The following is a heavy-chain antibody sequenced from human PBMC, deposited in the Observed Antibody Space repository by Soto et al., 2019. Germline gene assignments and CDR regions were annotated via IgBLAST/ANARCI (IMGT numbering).Heavy chain of an antibody. V-gene: IGHV5-51*01. CDR2: MFLGGSDT. CDR3: ARTESGYSYGFADV. CDR1: GDTLSSYW. J-gene: IGHJ6*02. Sequence: ESLQISGQGSGDTLSSYWIGWVRQMNGKGLEWMGIMFLGGSDTRYSPSFQGQVTISADKSISTAYLQWSSLKASDTAMYYCARTESGYSYGFADVWGQGTTVTVS. D-gene: IGHD5-18*01.